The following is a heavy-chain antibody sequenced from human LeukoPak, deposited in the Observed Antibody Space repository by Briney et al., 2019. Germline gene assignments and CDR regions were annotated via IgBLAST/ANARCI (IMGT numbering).Heavy chain of an antibody. Sequence: GGSLRLSCAASGFTFSSYGMSWVRQAPGKGLEWVSAMSGDGATTYYADSVKGRFTISRDNSKNTLYLQMNSLRAEDTAVYYCAKSRLSGINDAFDIWGQGTMVTVSS. CDR1: GFTFSSYG. V-gene: IGHV3-23*01. J-gene: IGHJ3*02. CDR3: AKSRLSGINDAFDI. D-gene: IGHD3-3*01. CDR2: MSGDGATT.